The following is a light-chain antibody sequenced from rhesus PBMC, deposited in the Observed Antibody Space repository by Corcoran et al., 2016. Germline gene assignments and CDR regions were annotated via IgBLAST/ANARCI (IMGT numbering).Light chain of an antibody. CDR3: PQYSSSPYG. J-gene: IGKJ2*01. CDR1: QGISSW. Sequence: DIQMTQSPSSLSASVGDKVTITCRASQGISSWLPWYQQKPGKAPKLLIYKASSLQSGAPSMFSGRGSGTDFTLTISSLQPEVFATYYCPQYSSSPYGFGQGTKVEIK. V-gene: IGKV1-22*01. CDR2: KAS.